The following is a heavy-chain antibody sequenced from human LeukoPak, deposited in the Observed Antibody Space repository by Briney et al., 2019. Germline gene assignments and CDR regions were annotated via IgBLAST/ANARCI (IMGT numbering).Heavy chain of an antibody. CDR2: INPNSGDT. Sequence: ASVRVSCKASGYTFTAYYMHWVRQAPGQGLEWMGWINPNSGDTKYAQKLQGRVTMTRDTSISTAYMELSRLTSDDTAVYYCARKSEFDPWGQGTLVTVSS. CDR1: GYTFTAYY. CDR3: ARKSEFDP. V-gene: IGHV1-2*02. J-gene: IGHJ5*02.